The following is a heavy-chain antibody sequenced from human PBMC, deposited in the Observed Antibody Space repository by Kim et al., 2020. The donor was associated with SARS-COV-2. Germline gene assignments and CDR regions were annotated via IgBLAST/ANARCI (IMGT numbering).Heavy chain of an antibody. Sequence: SETLSLTCTVSGGSISSGGYYWSWIRQHPGKGLEWIGYIYYSGSTYYNPSLKSRVTISVDTSKNQFSLKLSSVTAADTAVYYCARGTYRGDWKVFYYWGQGTLVTVSS. D-gene: IGHD1-1*01. CDR1: GGSISSGGYY. CDR3: ARGTYRGDWKVFYY. J-gene: IGHJ4*02. CDR2: IYYSGST. V-gene: IGHV4-31*03.